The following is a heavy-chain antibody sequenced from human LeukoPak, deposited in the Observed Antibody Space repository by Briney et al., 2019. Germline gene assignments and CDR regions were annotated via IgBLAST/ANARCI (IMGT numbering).Heavy chain of an antibody. Sequence: ASVKVSCKASGYTFTSYGISWVRQAPGQGLEWMGWISAYNGNTNYAQKLQGRVTMTTDTSTSTAYMELRSLRSDDTAVYYCARDAQLWDQTNWFDPWGQGTLVTVSS. CDR1: GYTFTSYG. J-gene: IGHJ5*02. D-gene: IGHD5-18*01. CDR2: ISAYNGNT. V-gene: IGHV1-18*01. CDR3: ARDAQLWDQTNWFDP.